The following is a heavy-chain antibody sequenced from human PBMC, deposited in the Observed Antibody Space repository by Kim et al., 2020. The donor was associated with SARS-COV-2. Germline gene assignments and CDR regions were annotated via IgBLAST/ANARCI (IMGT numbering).Heavy chain of an antibody. CDR1: GFTFSDYY. Sequence: GGSLRLSCAASGFTFSDYYMSWIRQAPGKGLEWVSYISSSGSTIYYADSVKGRFTISRDNAKNSLYLQMNSLGAEDTAVYYCARVGAGGGSYYYYYGMDVWGQDPTVTVPS. D-gene: IGHD3-16*01. V-gene: IGHV3-11*04. CDR2: ISSSGSTI. CDR3: ARVGAGGGSYYYYYGMDV. J-gene: IGHJ6*02.